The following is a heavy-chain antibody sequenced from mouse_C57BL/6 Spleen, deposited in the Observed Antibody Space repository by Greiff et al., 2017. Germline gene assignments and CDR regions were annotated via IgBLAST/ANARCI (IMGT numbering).Heavy chain of an antibody. V-gene: IGHV1-82*01. D-gene: IGHD2-4*01. CDR2: IYPGDGDT. J-gene: IGHJ1*03. Sequence: QVQLQQSGPELVKPGASVKISCKASGYAFSSSWMNWVKQRPGQGLEWIGRIYPGDGDTNYNGKFKGKATLTADKSSSTAYMQLSSLTSDDSAVYCCVRDYDRYFDVGGTGTTVTVSS. CDR1: GYAFSSSW. CDR3: VRDYDRYFDV.